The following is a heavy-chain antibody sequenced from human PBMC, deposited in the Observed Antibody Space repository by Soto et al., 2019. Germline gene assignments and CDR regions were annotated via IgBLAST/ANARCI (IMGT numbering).Heavy chain of an antibody. J-gene: IGHJ3*02. D-gene: IGHD3-3*01. Sequence: GASVKVSCKASGYTFTSYDINWVRQATGQGLEWMGWMNPNSGNTGYAQKFQGRVTMTRNTSISTAYMELSSLSFEDTAVYYCARGRGVYDFWSGYPTGAFDIWGQGTMVTVSS. CDR3: ARGRGVYDFWSGYPTGAFDI. V-gene: IGHV1-8*01. CDR1: GYTFTSYD. CDR2: MNPNSGNT.